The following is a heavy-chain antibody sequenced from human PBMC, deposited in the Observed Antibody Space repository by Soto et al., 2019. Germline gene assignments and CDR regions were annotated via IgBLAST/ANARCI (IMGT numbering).Heavy chain of an antibody. CDR1: GYTFTSYY. V-gene: IGHV1-46*01. D-gene: IGHD2-8*01. CDR2: INPSGGST. CDR3: ARPPYPGCINAVCYPLDY. J-gene: IGHJ4*02. Sequence: QVQLVQSGAEVKKPGASVKISCKASGYTFTSYYMHWVRQAPGQGLEWMGIINPSGGSTNYAQKREGRAAMTRDTSTSTGYMERNSLRSEDTAVYYCARPPYPGCINAVCYPLDYWGQGTLVTVSS.